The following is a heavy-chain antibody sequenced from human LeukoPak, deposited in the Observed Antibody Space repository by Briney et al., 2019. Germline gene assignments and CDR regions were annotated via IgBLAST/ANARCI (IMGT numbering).Heavy chain of an antibody. CDR1: GFTFSSYW. V-gene: IGHV3-74*01. D-gene: IGHD4-23*01. CDR2: IHTDGSRT. Sequence: GGSLRLSCAASGFTFSSYWMHWVRQAPGKGLVWVSRIHTDGSRTNYADSVKGRFTISRDNAKNTLYLQMNSLRAEDTAVYYCASGGGPLSSGNFWFDPWGQGTLVTVSS. J-gene: IGHJ5*02. CDR3: ASGGGPLSSGNFWFDP.